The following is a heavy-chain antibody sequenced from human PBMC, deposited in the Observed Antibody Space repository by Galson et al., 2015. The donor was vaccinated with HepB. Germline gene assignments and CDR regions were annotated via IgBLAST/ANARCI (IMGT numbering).Heavy chain of an antibody. CDR3: ARARIAAAVFDP. J-gene: IGHJ5*02. D-gene: IGHD6-13*01. V-gene: IGHV1-2*02. CDR1: GYTFTGYY. CDR2: INPNSGGT. Sequence: SVKVSCKASGYTFTGYYMHWVRQAPGQGLEWMGWINPNSGGTNYAQKFQGRVTMTRDTSISTAYMELSRLRSDDTAVYYCARARIAAAVFDPWGQGTLVTVSS.